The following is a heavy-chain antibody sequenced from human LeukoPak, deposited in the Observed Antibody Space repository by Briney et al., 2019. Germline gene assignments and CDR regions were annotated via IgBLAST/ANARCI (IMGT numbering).Heavy chain of an antibody. CDR2: IWYDGSKK. D-gene: IGHD3-22*01. V-gene: IGHV3-33*01. Sequence: PGGSLRLSCAASGSTFDTYAMHWVRQAPGEGLEWMAIIWYDGSKKEYADSVKGRFSVSRDNSKNTLDMQMNSLRAEDTAVYYCGRGGSSGYNYNAFDMWGQGTMVTVSS. J-gene: IGHJ3*02. CDR3: GRGGSSGYNYNAFDM. CDR1: GSTFDTYA.